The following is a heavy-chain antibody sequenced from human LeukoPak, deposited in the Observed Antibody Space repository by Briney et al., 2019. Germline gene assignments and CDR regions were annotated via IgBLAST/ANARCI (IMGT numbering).Heavy chain of an antibody. J-gene: IGHJ4*02. CDR1: GYSFTSYW. CDR3: ARHLVYDSSGFKDYFDY. Sequence: GESLKISCKGSGYSFTSYWIGWVRQMPGKGLEWMGIIYPGDSDTRYSPSFQGQVTISADKSISTAYLQWSSLKASDTAMYYCARHLVYDSSGFKDYFDYWGQGTLVTVSS. V-gene: IGHV5-51*01. D-gene: IGHD3-22*01. CDR2: IYPGDSDT.